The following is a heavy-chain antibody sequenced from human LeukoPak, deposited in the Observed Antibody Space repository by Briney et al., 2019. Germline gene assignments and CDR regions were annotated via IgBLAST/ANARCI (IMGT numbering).Heavy chain of an antibody. Sequence: SQTLSLTCTVSGGSISSGDYYWSWIRQPPGKGLEWIGYIYYSGSTYYNPSLKSRVTISVDTSKNQFSLKLSSVTAADTAVYYCAREGMTGTSWFDPWGQGTLVTVSS. CDR1: GGSISSGDYY. CDR3: AREGMTGTSWFDP. V-gene: IGHV4-30-4*08. D-gene: IGHD3-9*01. CDR2: IYYSGST. J-gene: IGHJ5*02.